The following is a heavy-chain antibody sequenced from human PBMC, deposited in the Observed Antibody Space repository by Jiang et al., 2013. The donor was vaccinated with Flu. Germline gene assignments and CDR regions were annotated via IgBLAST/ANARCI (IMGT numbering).Heavy chain of an antibody. CDR3: SHSVRLDY. D-gene: IGHD3-10*01. CDR1: GFSLTTTAVA. J-gene: IGHJ4*02. V-gene: IGHV2-5*02. CDR2: IYWDDDK. Sequence: KPTQTLTLTCSVSGFSLTTTAVAVNWIRQAPGKALEWLALIYWDDDKRYSPSLKNRLTITKDTSKNQVVLTMTNMDPADTATYFCSHSVRLDYWGQGNPGHRLL.